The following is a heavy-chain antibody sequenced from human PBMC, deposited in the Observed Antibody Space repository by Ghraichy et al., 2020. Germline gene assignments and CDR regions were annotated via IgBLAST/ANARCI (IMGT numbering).Heavy chain of an antibody. CDR3: AKLDWSDY. J-gene: IGHJ4*02. CDR1: GFTFSTYA. D-gene: IGHD2-21*01. V-gene: IGHV3-23*01. CDR2: ISGSGGST. Sequence: GGSLRLSCAASGFTFSTYAMSWVRQAPGKGLEWVSAISGSGGSTYYADSVKGRLTISRDNSKNTLSLQMNSLRVDDTAVYYCAKLDWSDYWGQGTLVPVSS.